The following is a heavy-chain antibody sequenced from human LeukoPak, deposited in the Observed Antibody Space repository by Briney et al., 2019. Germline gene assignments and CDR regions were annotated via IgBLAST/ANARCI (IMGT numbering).Heavy chain of an antibody. CDR2: ISGNGGVT. CDR3: AKDLLAMVGYMDV. D-gene: IGHD5-18*01. CDR1: GFTFSSYS. Sequence: GGSLRLTCAASGFTFSSYSMNWVRQAPGKGLEWVSVISGNGGVTYYADSVKGRFTISRENSKNTLYPQMTSLRAEDTAMYYCAKDLLAMVGYMDVWGKGTTVTVSS. J-gene: IGHJ6*03. V-gene: IGHV3-23*01.